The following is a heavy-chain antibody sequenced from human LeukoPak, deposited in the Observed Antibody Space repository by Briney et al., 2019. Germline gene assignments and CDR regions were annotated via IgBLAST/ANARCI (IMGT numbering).Heavy chain of an antibody. D-gene: IGHD6-19*01. CDR3: ALIAVTGNFDY. J-gene: IGHJ4*02. V-gene: IGHV4-39*01. CDR2: IYYSGST. Sequence: SETLSLTCTVSGGSISMSNYYWGWPRQSPGRGLEWIGSIYYSGSTYYNPSLKSRVTISVDTSKNQFSLKLSSVTAADTAVYYCALIAVTGNFDYWGQGTLVTVSS. CDR1: GGSISMSNYY.